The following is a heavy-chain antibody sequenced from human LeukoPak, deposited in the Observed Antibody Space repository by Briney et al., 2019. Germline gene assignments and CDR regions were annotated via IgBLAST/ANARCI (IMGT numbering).Heavy chain of an antibody. CDR1: YY. D-gene: IGHD3-3*01. Sequence: YYXXWIRQPPXKGREGIGYIYYSGSTNYNPSLKSRVTISVDTSKTQFSLKLSSVTAADTAVYYCARVGEWTARPNYYYYGMDVWGQGTTVTVSS. CDR2: IYYSGST. J-gene: IGHJ6*02. V-gene: IGHV4-59*01. CDR3: ARVGEWTARPNYYYYGMDV.